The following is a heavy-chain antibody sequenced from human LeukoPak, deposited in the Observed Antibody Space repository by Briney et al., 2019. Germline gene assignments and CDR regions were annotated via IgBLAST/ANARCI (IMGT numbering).Heavy chain of an antibody. J-gene: IGHJ3*02. CDR2: ISYDGSNK. CDR3: ARDYGDYDDAFDI. D-gene: IGHD4-17*01. CDR1: GFTFSSYG. V-gene: IGHV3-30*03. Sequence: GRSLRLSCAASGFTFSSYGMHWVRQAPGKGLEWVAVISYDGSNKYYADSVKGRFTISRDNSKNTLYLQMNSLRAEDTAVYYCARDYGDYDDAFDIWGQGTMVTVSS.